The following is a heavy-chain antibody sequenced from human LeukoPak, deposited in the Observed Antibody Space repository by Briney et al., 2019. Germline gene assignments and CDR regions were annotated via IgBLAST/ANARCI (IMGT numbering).Heavy chain of an antibody. J-gene: IGHJ4*02. D-gene: IGHD5-12*01. CDR2: IWYDGSNK. CDR1: GFTFSSYG. V-gene: IGHV3-33*01. CDR3: ARDLDSGYPDY. Sequence: GGSLRLSCAASGFTFSSYGMHWVRQAPGKGLEWVAVIWYDGSNKYYADSVKGRFTISRDDSKNTLYLQMNSLRAEDTAVYYRARDLDSGYPDYWGQGTLVTVSS.